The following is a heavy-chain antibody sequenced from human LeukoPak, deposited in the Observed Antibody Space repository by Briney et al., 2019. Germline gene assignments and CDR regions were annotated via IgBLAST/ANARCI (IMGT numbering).Heavy chain of an antibody. CDR3: ARVIGSYGDSAY. Sequence: GSLRLSCAASGLNFRSYSMNWVRQAPGKGLEWLSYISSTSSAIYYADSLKGRFTISRDNAKNSLYLQMDSLRAEDTAVYYCARVIGSYGDSAYWGQGTLVTVSS. CDR1: GLNFRSYS. J-gene: IGHJ4*02. V-gene: IGHV3-48*04. D-gene: IGHD3-16*01. CDR2: ISSTSSAI.